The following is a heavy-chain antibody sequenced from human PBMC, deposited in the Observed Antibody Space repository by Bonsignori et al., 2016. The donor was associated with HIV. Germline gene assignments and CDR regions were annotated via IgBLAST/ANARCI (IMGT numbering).Heavy chain of an antibody. J-gene: IGHJ4*02. Sequence: WVRQAPGQGLEWMGGLIPVLSIPNYAQKFQGRLTITADESTGTAYMELSSLRSEDTAIYYCARGHDYGQHPPDSWSQGTLVTVSS. V-gene: IGHV1-69*10. CDR3: ARGHDYGQHPPDS. CDR2: LIPVLSIP. D-gene: IGHD4-17*01.